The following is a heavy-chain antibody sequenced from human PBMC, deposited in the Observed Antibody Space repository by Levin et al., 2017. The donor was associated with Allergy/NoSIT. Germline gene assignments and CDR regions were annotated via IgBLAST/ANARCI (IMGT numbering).Heavy chain of an antibody. Sequence: GESLKISCAASGFSFSSYSMNWVRQAPGKGLEWVSYISSSSSTIYYADPVKGRVTIFRDNAKNSLYLQMNSLRAEDTAVYYCARDFPCGDYVWYFDLWGRGTLVTVSS. CDR1: GFSFSSYS. D-gene: IGHD4-17*01. CDR2: ISSSSSTI. V-gene: IGHV3-48*01. J-gene: IGHJ2*01. CDR3: ARDFPCGDYVWYFDL.